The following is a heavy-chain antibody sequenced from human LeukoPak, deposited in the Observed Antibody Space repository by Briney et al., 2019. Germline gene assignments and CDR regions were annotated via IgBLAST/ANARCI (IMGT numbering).Heavy chain of an antibody. CDR2: ISPHGDIT. V-gene: IGHV3-23*01. CDR1: GFIFSNHG. Sequence: GGSLRLSCAASGFIFSNHGMNWVRQAPGKGLEWVSGISPHGDITYYTDSVKGRFTVSRDNFKNTVHLQVNSLRPEDTAVYFCAKDDAWIRFASWGQGILVTVSS. J-gene: IGHJ5*01. CDR3: AKDDAWIRFAS. D-gene: IGHD5-12*01.